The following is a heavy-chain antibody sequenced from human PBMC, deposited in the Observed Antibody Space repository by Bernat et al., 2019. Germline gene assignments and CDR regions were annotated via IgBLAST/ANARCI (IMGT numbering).Heavy chain of an antibody. V-gene: IGHV3-23*01. CDR2: LTAGGDT. Sequence: EVELLESGGGLVQPGGSLRLSCAASGFTFSNYAMDWVRQAPGKGLQWVSALTAGGDTYYADSVRGRFTISRDNSKNTLYLQMNSLRAEDTAVYYCAREAELERGFDYWGQGTLVTVSS. D-gene: IGHD1-1*01. CDR3: AREAELERGFDY. CDR1: GFTFSNYA. J-gene: IGHJ4*02.